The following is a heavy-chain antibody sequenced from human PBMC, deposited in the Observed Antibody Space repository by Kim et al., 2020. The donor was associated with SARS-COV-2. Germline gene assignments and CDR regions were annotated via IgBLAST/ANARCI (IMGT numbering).Heavy chain of an antibody. D-gene: IGHD2-2*01. Sequence: RFTISRDNSKNTLYLQMNSLRAEDTAVYYCAKAPLGYCSSTSCFFGMDVWGQGTTVTVSS. J-gene: IGHJ6*02. V-gene: IGHV3-23*01. CDR3: AKAPLGYCSSTSCFFGMDV.